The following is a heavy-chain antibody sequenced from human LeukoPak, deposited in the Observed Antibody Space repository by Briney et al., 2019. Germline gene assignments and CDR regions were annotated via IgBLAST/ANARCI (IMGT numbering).Heavy chain of an antibody. J-gene: IGHJ4*01. CDR3: ARDMWGGAVGVRRLIIGY. D-gene: IGHD3-10*01. CDR2: ISSSGSTI. CDR1: GFTFSNYA. Sequence: GGTLRLSCAASGFTFSNYAMNWVRQAPGKGLEWVSYISSSGSTIYYADSVKGRFTISRDNAKNSLYLQMNSLRVEDTAVYYCARDMWGGAVGVRRLIIGYWGQGTLVTVSS. V-gene: IGHV3-48*04.